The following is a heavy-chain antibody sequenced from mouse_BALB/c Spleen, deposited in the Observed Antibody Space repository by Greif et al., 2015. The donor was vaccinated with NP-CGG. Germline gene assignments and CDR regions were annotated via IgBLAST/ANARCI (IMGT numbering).Heavy chain of an antibody. V-gene: IGHV1-15*01. CDR1: GYTFTDYE. D-gene: IGHD1-1*01. J-gene: IGHJ2*01. CDR2: IDPETGGT. CDR3: TRRDYGSIYFDY. Sequence: QVQLQQSGAELVRPGASVTLSCKASGYTFTDYEMHWVKQTPVHGLEWIGAIDPETGGTAYNQKFKGKATLTADKSSSTAYMELRSLTSEDSAVYYCTRRDYGSIYFDYWGQGTTLTVSS.